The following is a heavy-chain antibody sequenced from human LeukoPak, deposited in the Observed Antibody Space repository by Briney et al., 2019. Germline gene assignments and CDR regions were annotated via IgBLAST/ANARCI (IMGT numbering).Heavy chain of an antibody. CDR2: ISTSGST. CDR1: GYSISSGYY. D-gene: IGHD2-2*01. Sequence: KTSETLSLTCTVSGYSISSGYYWTWIRQPAGKGLEWIGRISTSGSTNYNPSLKSRVTISLDTSKNQFSLKLSSVTAADTAVFYCARFTGYCSGTSCYPNAFDIWGQGTMVTVSS. V-gene: IGHV4-61*02. J-gene: IGHJ3*02. CDR3: ARFTGYCSGTSCYPNAFDI.